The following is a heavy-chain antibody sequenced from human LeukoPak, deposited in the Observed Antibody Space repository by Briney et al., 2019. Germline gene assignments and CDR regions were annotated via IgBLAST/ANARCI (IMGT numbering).Heavy chain of an antibody. V-gene: IGHV1-69*05. CDR1: GGTFSSYA. Sequence: GGSVKVSCKASGGTFSSYAISWARQAPGQGLEWMGGIIPIFGTANYAQKFQGRVTITTDESTSTAYMELSSLRSEDTAVYYCARTPNYYDSSGEFDYRGQGTLVTVSS. J-gene: IGHJ4*02. D-gene: IGHD3-22*01. CDR2: IIPIFGTA. CDR3: ARTPNYYDSSGEFDY.